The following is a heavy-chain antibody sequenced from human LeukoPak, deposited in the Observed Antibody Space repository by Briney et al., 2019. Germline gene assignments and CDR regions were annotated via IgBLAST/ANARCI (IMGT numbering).Heavy chain of an antibody. CDR2: IYYSGST. J-gene: IGHJ3*02. D-gene: IGHD4-11*01. CDR3: ARDDSNYGMRGDAFDI. Sequence: SETLSLTCTVSGGSISSHYWSWIRQPPGKGLEWSGYIYYSGSTNYNPSLKSRVTISVDTSKNQFSLKLSSVTAADTAVYYCARDDSNYGMRGDAFDIWGQGTMVTVSS. V-gene: IGHV4-59*11. CDR1: GGSISSHY.